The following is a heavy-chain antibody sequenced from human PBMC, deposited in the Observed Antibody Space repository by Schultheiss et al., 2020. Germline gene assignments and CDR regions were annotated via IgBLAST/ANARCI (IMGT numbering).Heavy chain of an antibody. D-gene: IGHD3-10*01. CDR2: IYWDDDK. Sequence: SGPTLVKPTQTLTLTCTFSGFSLSTSGVGVGWIRQPPGKALEWLALIYWDDDKRYSPSLKSRLTITKDTSKNQVVLTMTNMDPVDTATYYCAHRLVVRGVIRNWFDPWGQGTLVTVSS. V-gene: IGHV2-5*02. J-gene: IGHJ5*02. CDR1: GFSLSTSGVG. CDR3: AHRLVVRGVIRNWFDP.